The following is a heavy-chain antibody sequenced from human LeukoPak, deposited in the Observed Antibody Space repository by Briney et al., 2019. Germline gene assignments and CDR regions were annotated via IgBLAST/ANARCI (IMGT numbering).Heavy chain of an antibody. J-gene: IGHJ4*02. CDR2: ITGGGST. V-gene: IGHV3-23*01. Sequence: GGSLTLLCAVSGFTFSIYAMSWVRLAPGGGQEWVSAITGGGSTYYAGSVKGRFTISRDNSKNTLYLQMNSLRAEDTAVYYCAKVAVAAAFDYWGQGTLVTVSS. CDR1: GFTFSIYA. D-gene: IGHD6-19*01. CDR3: AKVAVAAAFDY.